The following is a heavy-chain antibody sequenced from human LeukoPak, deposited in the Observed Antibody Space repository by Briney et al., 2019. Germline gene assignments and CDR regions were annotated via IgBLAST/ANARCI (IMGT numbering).Heavy chain of an antibody. CDR1: GFTFSSYS. V-gene: IGHV3-21*01. D-gene: IGHD3-9*01. CDR2: ISISSSYI. CDR3: VSLYRGNWLLRTQFDY. J-gene: IGHJ4*02. Sequence: GRSLRLSCAPSGFTFSSYSMNSVRQAPRKRLEWVPSISISSSYIYYADPLKVRFTISRDKAKNSLYLQMNILRAEDRAVYYCVSLYRGNWLLRTQFDYWGQGTLVTVSS.